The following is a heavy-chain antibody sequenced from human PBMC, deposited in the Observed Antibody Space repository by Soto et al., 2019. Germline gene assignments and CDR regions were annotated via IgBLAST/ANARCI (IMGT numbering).Heavy chain of an antibody. V-gene: IGHV1-69*08. D-gene: IGHD1-26*01. CDR2: IIPILGIA. Sequence: QVQLVQSGAEVKKPGSSVKVSCKASGGTFSSYTISWVRQAPGQGLEWMGRIIPILGIANYAQKFQGRVTITADKSTSTAYMELSSLRSEDTAVYYCARDPEVEYSGSYIDACDIWGQGTMVTVSS. J-gene: IGHJ3*02. CDR1: GGTFSSYT. CDR3: ARDPEVEYSGSYIDACDI.